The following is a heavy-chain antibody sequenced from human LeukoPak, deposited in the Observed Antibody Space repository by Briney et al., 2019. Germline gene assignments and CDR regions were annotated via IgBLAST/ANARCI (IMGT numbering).Heavy chain of an antibody. Sequence: ASVKVSCKASGYTFTTYYMHWVRQAPGQGLEWMGWMNPNSGNTGYAQKFQGRVTMTRNTSISIAYMELSSLRSEDTAVYYCARGSSSWYVTNWFDPWGQGTLVTVSS. CDR1: GYTFTTYY. V-gene: IGHV1-8*02. D-gene: IGHD6-13*01. J-gene: IGHJ5*02. CDR3: ARGSSSWYVTNWFDP. CDR2: MNPNSGNT.